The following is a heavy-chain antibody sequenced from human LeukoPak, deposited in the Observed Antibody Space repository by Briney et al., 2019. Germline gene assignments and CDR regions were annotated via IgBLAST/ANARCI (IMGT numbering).Heavy chain of an antibody. Sequence: PSETLSLTCTVSGGSISSYYWSWIRQPPGKGLEWIGYIYYSGSTNYNPSLKSLVTISVDTSKNQFSLKLSSVTAADTAVYYCARLRGGGGKNWFDPWGQGTLVTVSS. V-gene: IGHV4-59*08. CDR3: ARLRGGGGKNWFDP. D-gene: IGHD4-23*01. CDR1: GGSISSYY. CDR2: IYYSGST. J-gene: IGHJ5*02.